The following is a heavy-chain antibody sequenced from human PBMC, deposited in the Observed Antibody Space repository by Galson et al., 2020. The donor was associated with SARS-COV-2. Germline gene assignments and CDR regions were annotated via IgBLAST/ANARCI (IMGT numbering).Heavy chain of an antibody. D-gene: IGHD6-13*01. J-gene: IGHJ4*02. CDR3: AKLLAPAAYDY. Sequence: ASETLSLTCTVSGGSFSSSSSYWDWIRQPPGKGLEWIGHISYTGRTSYNPSFKSRVTISADTSKNQFFLNLDSVTAADTAVYYCAKLLAPAAYDYWGQGILVTVSS. CDR2: ISYTGRT. V-gene: IGHV4-39*01. CDR1: GGSFSSSSSY.